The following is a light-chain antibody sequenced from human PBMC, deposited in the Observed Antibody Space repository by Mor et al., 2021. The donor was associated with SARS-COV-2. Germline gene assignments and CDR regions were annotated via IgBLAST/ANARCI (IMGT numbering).Light chain of an antibody. J-gene: IGKJ1*01. Sequence: GQGIYNYLNWYRQRPGKVPNLLIYDVSNLEAGVPSRFSGSGSETDFNLTISSLQPEDVATYYCQQYNSEPPTFGQGT. CDR2: DVS. CDR1: QGIYNY. V-gene: IGKV1-33*01. CDR3: QQYNSEPPT.